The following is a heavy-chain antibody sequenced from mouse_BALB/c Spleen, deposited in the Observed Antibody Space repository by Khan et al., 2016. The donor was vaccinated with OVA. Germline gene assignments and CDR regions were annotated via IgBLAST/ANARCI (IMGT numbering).Heavy chain of an antibody. J-gene: IGHJ3*01. CDR2: ISSGGDNT. CDR1: GFTFSSFT. Sequence: EVELVESGGGLVKPGGSLKLSFAASGFTFSSFTMSWVRQTPEKRLEWVATISSGGDNTYYPDSVKGRFTISRDNAKNNLYLQMSSLRSEDTALYYCARSNYGSFAYWGQGTLVTVAA. D-gene: IGHD2-2*01. V-gene: IGHV5-9*03. CDR3: ARSNYGSFAY.